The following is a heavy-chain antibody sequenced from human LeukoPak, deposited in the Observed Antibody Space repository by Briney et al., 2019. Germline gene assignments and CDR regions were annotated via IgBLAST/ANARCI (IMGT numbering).Heavy chain of an antibody. D-gene: IGHD1-26*01. CDR3: ASAGANSGSYYPYFDY. CDR2: IYYSGST. J-gene: IGHJ4*02. CDR1: GGSISIRY. Sequence: PSETLPLTCTVSGGSISIRYWSWIRQPPGKGLEWIGYIYYSGSTNYNPSLKSRVTISVDTSKNQFSLKLSSVTAADTAVYYCASAGANSGSYYPYFDYWGQRTLVTVSS. V-gene: IGHV4-59*11.